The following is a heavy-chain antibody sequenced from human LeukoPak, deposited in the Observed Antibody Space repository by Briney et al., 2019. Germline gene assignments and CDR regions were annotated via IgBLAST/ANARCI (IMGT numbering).Heavy chain of an antibody. CDR1: GYTFTSYW. Sequence: GESLQISCKGSGYTFTSYWLGWGRRMPGKGLEWMGIIYPGDSDTRYSPSFQGQVTISADRSISTAYLQWSTLKASDTAMYYCARRDSSSYGLDVWGQGTTVTVSS. CDR3: ARRDSSSYGLDV. J-gene: IGHJ6*02. CDR2: IYPGDSDT. V-gene: IGHV5-51*01. D-gene: IGHD6-13*01.